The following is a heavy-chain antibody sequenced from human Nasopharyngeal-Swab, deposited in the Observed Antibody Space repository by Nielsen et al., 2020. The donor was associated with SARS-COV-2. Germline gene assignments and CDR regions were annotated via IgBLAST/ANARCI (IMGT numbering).Heavy chain of an antibody. J-gene: IGHJ3*02. V-gene: IGHV3-9*01. CDR3: TRAKDTSGYDAFDI. CDR1: GFTFDEYT. D-gene: IGHD3-22*01. Sequence: GGSLRLSCTASGFTFDEYTMHWVRQAPGKGLEWVSGLRWNSDYIGYTDSVKGRFVISRDNAKNSLYLQMNSLRPEDTALYFCTRAKDTSGYDAFDIWGQGTVVTVSS. CDR2: LRWNSDYI.